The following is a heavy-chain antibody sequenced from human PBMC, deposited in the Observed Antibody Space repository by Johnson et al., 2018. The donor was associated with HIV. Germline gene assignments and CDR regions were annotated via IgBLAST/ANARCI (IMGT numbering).Heavy chain of an antibody. CDR2: IGTAGDT. J-gene: IGHJ3*02. D-gene: IGHD3-22*01. CDR3: ARGDYYDSSDAFDI. V-gene: IGHV3-20*04. CDR1: GFTFDDYG. Sequence: VQLVESGGGVVRPGGSLRLSCAASGFTFDDYGMSWVRQAPGQGLEWVSAIGTAGDTYYPGSVNGRFTISRDNSKNTLYLQMNSLRAEDTAVYYCARGDYYDSSDAFDIWGQGTMVTVSS.